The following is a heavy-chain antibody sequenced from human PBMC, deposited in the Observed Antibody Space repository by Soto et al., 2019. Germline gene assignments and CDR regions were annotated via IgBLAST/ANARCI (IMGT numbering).Heavy chain of an antibody. D-gene: IGHD1-1*01. CDR1: GGAFSGYF. V-gene: IGHV4-34*01. J-gene: IGHJ4*02. CDR2: INHSGIT. Sequence: SETLSLTCTVSGGAFSGYFWTWIRQPPGKGLEWLAEINHSGITNYNPSVESRVSMSVDTSKNQFSLRLYSVTAADTAVYYCVRGPYNYNSRYFDYWGQGTLVTVS. CDR3: VRGPYNYNSRYFDY.